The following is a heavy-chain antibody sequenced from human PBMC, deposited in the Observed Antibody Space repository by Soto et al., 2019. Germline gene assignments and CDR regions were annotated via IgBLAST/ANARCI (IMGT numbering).Heavy chain of an antibody. Sequence: GGSLRLSCAASGFTFSSYGMHWVRQAPGKGLEWVAVISYDGSNKYYADSVKGRFTISRENSKNTLYLQMTSLRAEDTAVYYCAKDTAAAGTRYYYYYGMDVWGQGTTVTVSS. J-gene: IGHJ6*02. CDR3: AKDTAAAGTRYYYYYGMDV. CDR2: ISYDGSNK. CDR1: GFTFSSYG. V-gene: IGHV3-30*18. D-gene: IGHD6-13*01.